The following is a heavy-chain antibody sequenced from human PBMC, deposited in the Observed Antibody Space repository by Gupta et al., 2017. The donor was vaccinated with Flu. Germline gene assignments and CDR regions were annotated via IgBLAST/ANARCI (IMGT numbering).Heavy chain of an antibody. CDR3: ARMFSNPGRGHYHYYYYYGIDI. D-gene: IGHD3-3*02. Sequence: QATLKESGPVLVKPTETLTLTCSVSGFTLTNARMGVSWIRQPPGKALEWLGHTFTNDEPSSSPSLKSRLSISEDAFAGRVLLTMTNLQPADTGTYYCARMFSNPGRGHYHYYYYYGIDIWGQGTSVTVS. CDR2: TFTNDEP. V-gene: IGHV2-26*01. CDR1: GFTLTNARMG. J-gene: IGHJ6*02.